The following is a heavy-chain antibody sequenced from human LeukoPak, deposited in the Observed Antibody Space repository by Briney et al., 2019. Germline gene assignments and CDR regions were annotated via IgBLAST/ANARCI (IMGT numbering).Heavy chain of an antibody. J-gene: IGHJ4*02. CDR3: AKGQQRYCYDSSGYTFDY. CDR2: ISGDGGST. CDR1: GFTFDDYA. D-gene: IGHD3-22*01. Sequence: GGSLRLSCAASGFTFDDYAMHWVRQAPGKGLEWVPLISGDGGSTYYADSVKGRFTISRDNSKNSLYLQMNSLRTEDTALYYCAKGQQRYCYDSSGYTFDYWGQGTLVTVSS. V-gene: IGHV3-43*02.